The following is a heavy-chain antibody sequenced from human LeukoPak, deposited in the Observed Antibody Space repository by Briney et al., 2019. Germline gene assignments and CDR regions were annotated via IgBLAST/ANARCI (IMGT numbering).Heavy chain of an antibody. J-gene: IGHJ4*02. Sequence: GGALRLSCSASGFTFSTYAMHWVRQAPGKGLEYVSAISSYGGSTYYQDSVKGRFTIIRDNSKNTLYLQMSSLRAEDTAVYYCVPLPIAVAGTHLLDYWGQGTLVTVSS. CDR2: ISSYGGST. CDR3: VPLPIAVAGTHLLDY. CDR1: GFTFSTYA. V-gene: IGHV3-64D*09. D-gene: IGHD6-19*01.